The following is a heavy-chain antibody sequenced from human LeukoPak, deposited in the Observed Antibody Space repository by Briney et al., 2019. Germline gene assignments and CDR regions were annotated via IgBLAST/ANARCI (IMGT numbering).Heavy chain of an antibody. CDR3: AAREMAVSYYFDY. J-gene: IGHJ4*02. V-gene: IGHV1-58*02. CDR1: GFTFTSSA. CDR2: IVVGSGNT. D-gene: IGHD5-24*01. Sequence: GTSVKVSRKASGFTFTSSAMRWVRQARGQRLEWIGWIVVGSGNTNYAQKFQERVTITRDMSTSTVYMELSSLRSEDTAVYYCAAREMAVSYYFDYWGQGTLVTVSS.